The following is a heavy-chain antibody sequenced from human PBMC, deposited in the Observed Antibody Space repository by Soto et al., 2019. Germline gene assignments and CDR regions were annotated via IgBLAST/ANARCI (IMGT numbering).Heavy chain of an antibody. D-gene: IGHD3-9*01. V-gene: IGHV3-11*01. CDR3: ARDLGYELRYFVWLSHYYYEYGMDV. CDR1: GFTFSNYD. Sequence: GGSLRLSCAASGFTFSNYDMSWIRQAPGKGLEWVSYISSSGSNKYYADSVKGRFTISRDNAKNSLYLQMNSLRAEDTAVYYCARDLGYELRYFVWLSHYYYEYGMDVWGQGTTVTVSS. CDR2: ISSSGSNK. J-gene: IGHJ6*02.